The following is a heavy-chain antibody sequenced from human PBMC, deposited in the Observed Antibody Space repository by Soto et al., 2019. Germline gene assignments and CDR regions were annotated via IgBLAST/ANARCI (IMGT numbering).Heavy chain of an antibody. CDR3: ARGDHSGWRRLNWFDP. J-gene: IGHJ5*02. CDR2: IIPIFGTA. Sequence: QVQLVQSGAEVKKPGSSVKVSCKASGGTFSSYAISWVRQAPGQGLEWMGGIIPIFGTANYAQKFQCRVTITADESTSTADMELRSMRAEDTAVYYCARGDHSGWRRLNWFDPWGQGTLVTVSS. CDR1: GGTFSSYA. V-gene: IGHV1-69*01. D-gene: IGHD6-19*01.